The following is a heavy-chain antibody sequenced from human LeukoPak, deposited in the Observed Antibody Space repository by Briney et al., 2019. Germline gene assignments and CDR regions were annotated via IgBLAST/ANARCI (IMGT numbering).Heavy chain of an antibody. CDR3: ARTVAGTFDY. CDR2: ISAYNGNT. V-gene: IGHV1-18*01. J-gene: IGHJ4*02. D-gene: IGHD6-19*01. Sequence: ASVKVSCKASGYTFTSYGISWVRQAPGQGLEWMGWISAYNGNTNYAQKLEGRVTMTTDTSTSTAYMELRSLRSDATAVYYCARTVAGTFDYWGQGTLVAVSS. CDR1: GYTFTSYG.